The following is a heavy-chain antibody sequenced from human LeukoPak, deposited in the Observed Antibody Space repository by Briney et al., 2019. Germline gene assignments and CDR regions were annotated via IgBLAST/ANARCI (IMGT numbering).Heavy chain of an antibody. CDR2: ISGSGGST. J-gene: IGHJ4*02. CDR1: GFTFSTYD. Sequence: PGGSLRLSCAASGFTFSTYDMSWVRQAPGKGLEWVSGISGSGGSTYYADSVKGRFTISRDNAKNSLYLQMNSLRAEDTAVYYCARVRDGGYSYGCFDYWGQGTLVTVSS. D-gene: IGHD5-18*01. V-gene: IGHV3-23*01. CDR3: ARVRDGGYSYGCFDY.